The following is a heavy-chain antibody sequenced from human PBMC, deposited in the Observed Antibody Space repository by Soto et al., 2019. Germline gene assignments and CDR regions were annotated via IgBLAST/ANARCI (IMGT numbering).Heavy chain of an antibody. CDR2: INHSGSA. J-gene: IGHJ4*02. D-gene: IGHD6-19*01. Sequence: PSETLSLTCAVYGESFSCYILTWIRPPPGKGLQWIGQINHSGSASYNPSLKSRVTISVHTSNSQFSLELSSVTAADTAVYYCARGLITGSHYSGGWYYFDSWGQGTQVTVSS. CDR1: GESFSCYI. CDR3: ARGLITGSHYSGGWYYFDS. V-gene: IGHV4-34*01.